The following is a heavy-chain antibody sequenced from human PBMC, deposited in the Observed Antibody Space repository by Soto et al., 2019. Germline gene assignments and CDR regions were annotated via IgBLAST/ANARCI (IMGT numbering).Heavy chain of an antibody. CDR3: AKGIPAHSRWFGFDY. V-gene: IGHV3-23*01. J-gene: IGHJ4*02. Sequence: GGSLRLSCSASGFIFSSYVMSWVRQAPGKGLEWVSLISGSGDTTYYADSVKGRFTVSRDNSRNTLFLQMNSLRAEDTAVYYCAKGIPAHSRWFGFDYWGQGTLVTVSS. D-gene: IGHD3-10*01. CDR1: GFIFSSYV. CDR2: ISGSGDTT.